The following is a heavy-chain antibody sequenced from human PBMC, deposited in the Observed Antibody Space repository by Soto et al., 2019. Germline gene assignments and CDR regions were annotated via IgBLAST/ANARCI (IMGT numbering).Heavy chain of an antibody. CDR1: GFTFSGYA. CDR2: ISGGGEAT. J-gene: IGHJ2*01. Sequence: EVQLLDSGGGLVQPGGSLRLSGAASGFTFSGYALTWVRQAPGKGLEWVSAISGGGEATFYADSVKGRFTISRDNSKNTLYLQMNTLRAEDTAVYYCARKVSGSTGRPDLWYFDLWGRGTLVTVSS. V-gene: IGHV3-23*01. D-gene: IGHD3-10*01. CDR3: ARKVSGSTGRPDLWYFDL.